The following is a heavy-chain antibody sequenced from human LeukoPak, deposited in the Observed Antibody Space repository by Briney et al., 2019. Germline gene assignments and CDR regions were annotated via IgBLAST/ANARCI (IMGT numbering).Heavy chain of an antibody. CDR2: TYYSGST. D-gene: IGHD6-6*01. J-gene: IGHJ6*03. CDR1: GGSLRSRSYF. V-gene: IGHV4-39*07. Sequence: PQSMSLTCTVYGGSLRSRSYFWGRLRQTPGKGLEWIGRTYYSGSTHYNPSLKSRVTISVASSKNKFSSKVSPVTAPDTAAYYCASRGGGQLVERNHYYYYMDVGGKGTTVTVFS. CDR3: ASRGGGQLVERNHYYYYMDV.